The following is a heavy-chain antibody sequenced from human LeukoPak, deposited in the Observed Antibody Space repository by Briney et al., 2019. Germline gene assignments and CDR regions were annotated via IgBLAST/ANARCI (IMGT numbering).Heavy chain of an antibody. Sequence: GASVKVSCKASGYTFISYDIDWVRQATGQGLEWMGWMNPKSGNTDYAQKFQGRVTMTRNTSINTAYLELSSLRSDDTAVYFCARGVGGLGNMDVWGKGTTVIISS. J-gene: IGHJ6*03. D-gene: IGHD3-16*01. V-gene: IGHV1-8*01. CDR3: ARGVGGLGNMDV. CDR1: GYTFISYD. CDR2: MNPKSGNT.